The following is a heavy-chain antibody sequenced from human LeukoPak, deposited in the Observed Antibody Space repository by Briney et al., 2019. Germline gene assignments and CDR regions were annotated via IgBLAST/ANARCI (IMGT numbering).Heavy chain of an antibody. CDR1: GFTFSNYA. Sequence: PGGSLRLSCAASGFTFSNYAISWVRQAPGKGLEWVSAITGSGGGTYYADSVRGRFAISRDNSKNTLYLQMTSLRAEDTAVYYCAKERSFGTWLGDYWGQGTLVTVSS. CDR2: ITGSGGGT. CDR3: AKERSFGTWLGDY. D-gene: IGHD2/OR15-2a*01. V-gene: IGHV3-23*01. J-gene: IGHJ4*02.